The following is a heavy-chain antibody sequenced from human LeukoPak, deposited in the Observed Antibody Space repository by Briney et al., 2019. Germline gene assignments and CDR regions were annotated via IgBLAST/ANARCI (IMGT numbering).Heavy chain of an antibody. CDR3: AILSIVVVVAATPFDY. J-gene: IGHJ4*02. CDR1: GFTFSSYA. Sequence: QPGGSLRLSCAASGFTFSSYAMSWVRQAPGKGLEWVSAISGSGGSTYYADSVKGRFTISRDNSKNTLYLQMNSLRAEDTAVYYCAILSIVVVVAATPFDYWGQGTLVTVSS. CDR2: ISGSGGST. D-gene: IGHD2-15*01. V-gene: IGHV3-23*01.